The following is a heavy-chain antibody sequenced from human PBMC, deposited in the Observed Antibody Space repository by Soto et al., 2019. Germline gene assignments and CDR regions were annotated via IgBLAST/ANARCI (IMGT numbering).Heavy chain of an antibody. CDR3: ARDSNGYSSSSSYFDY. D-gene: IGHD6-6*01. CDR2: VSSSSRYI. J-gene: IGHJ4*02. CDR1: GFTFSEYS. V-gene: IGHV3-21*01. Sequence: GGSLRLSCAASGFTFSEYSMNWVRQAPGKGLEWVSSVSSSSRYIYYADSMKGRFIISRDNSKKSVFLQMNSLRAEDTAVYYCARDSNGYSSSSSYFDYWGQGTLVTVSS.